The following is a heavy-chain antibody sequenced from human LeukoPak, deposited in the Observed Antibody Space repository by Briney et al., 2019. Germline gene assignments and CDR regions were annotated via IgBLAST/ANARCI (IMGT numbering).Heavy chain of an antibody. CDR3: VKFKRRPRTYSYDYEF. V-gene: IGHV4-4*07. CDR2: IYTSGST. CDR1: GGSISSYY. D-gene: IGHD5-18*01. Sequence: PSETLSLTCTVSGGSISSYYWSWIRQPAGKGLEWIGRIYTSGSTNYNPSLKSRVTMSVDTSKNQFSLKLSSVTAADTAVFYCVKFKRRPRTYSYDYEFWGQGTLVTVSP. J-gene: IGHJ4*02.